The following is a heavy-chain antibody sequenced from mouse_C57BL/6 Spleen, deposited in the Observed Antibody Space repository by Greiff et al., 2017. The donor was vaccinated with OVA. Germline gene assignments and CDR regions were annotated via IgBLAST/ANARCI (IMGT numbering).Heavy chain of an antibody. Sequence: LQESGAELVRPGASVKLSCKASGYTFTDYYINWVKQRPGQGLEWIARIYPGSGNTYYNEKFKGKATLTAEKSSSTAYMQLSSLTSEDSAVYFCAREPGDDWGQGTTLTVSS. CDR2: IYPGSGNT. V-gene: IGHV1-76*01. CDR1: GYTFTDYY. CDR3: AREPGDD. J-gene: IGHJ2*01.